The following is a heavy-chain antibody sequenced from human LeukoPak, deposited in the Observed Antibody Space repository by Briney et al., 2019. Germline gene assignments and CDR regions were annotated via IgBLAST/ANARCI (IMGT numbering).Heavy chain of an antibody. CDR2: INHSGST. CDR1: GVSFSGYF. J-gene: IGHJ3*01. CDR3: ARLFSSSWYRGAFDL. V-gene: IGHV4-34*01. Sequence: SETLSLTCAVYGVSFSGYFWSWIRQPPGKGLEWIGEINHSGSTNYNPSLKSRVTISVDTSKNQFSLKLSSVTAADTAVYYCARLFSSSWYRGAFDLWGQGTMVTVSS. D-gene: IGHD6-13*01.